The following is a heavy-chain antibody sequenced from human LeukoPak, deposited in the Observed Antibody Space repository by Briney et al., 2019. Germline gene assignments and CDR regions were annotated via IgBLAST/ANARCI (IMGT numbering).Heavy chain of an antibody. D-gene: IGHD1-1*01. J-gene: IGHJ4*02. CDR1: GFTFSSYA. V-gene: IGHV3-23*01. CDR2: ISGYDGSA. Sequence: QPGGSLRLSCAASGFTFSSYAMSWVRQAPGKGLEWVSSISGYDGSASYADSVKGRFTISRDNSKNTLYLQMNSLRVEDTAIYYCVKTNWNAVASNFDGWGQGTLVTVSS. CDR3: VKTNWNAVASNFDG.